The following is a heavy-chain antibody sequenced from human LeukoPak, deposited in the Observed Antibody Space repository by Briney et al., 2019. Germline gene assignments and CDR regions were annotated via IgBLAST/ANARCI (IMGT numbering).Heavy chain of an antibody. CDR1: GGSISSGGHS. Sequence: SQTLSLTCAVSGGSISSGGHSWSWIRQPPGKGLEWIGYIYHSGSTYYNPSLKSRVTISVDRSKNQFSLKLGSVTAADTAVYYCARYGDYDVYWGQGTLVTVSS. D-gene: IGHD4-17*01. CDR2: IYHSGST. J-gene: IGHJ4*02. CDR3: ARYGDYDVY. V-gene: IGHV4-30-2*01.